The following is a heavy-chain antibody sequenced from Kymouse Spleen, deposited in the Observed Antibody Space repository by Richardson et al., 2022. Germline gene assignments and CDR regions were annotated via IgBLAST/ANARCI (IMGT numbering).Heavy chain of an antibody. CDR1: GGSFSGYY. Sequence: QVQLQQWGAGLLKPSETLSLTCAVYGGSFSGYYWSWIRQPPGKGLEWIGEINHSGSTNYNPSLKSRVTISVDTSKNQFSLKLSSVTAADTAVYYCARGGRTGTSCYGMDVWGQGTTVTVSS. D-gene: IGHD1-1*01,IGHD1-20*01,IGHD1-7*01. V-gene: IGHV4-34*01. CDR3: ARGGRTGTSCYGMDV. CDR2: INHSGST. J-gene: IGHJ6*02.